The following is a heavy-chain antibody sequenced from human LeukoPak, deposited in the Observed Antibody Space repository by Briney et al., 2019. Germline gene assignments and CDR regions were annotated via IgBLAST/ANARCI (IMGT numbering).Heavy chain of an antibody. V-gene: IGHV3-23*01. CDR3: AKMSGNSVLFSFDY. CDR1: GFSFSTCA. D-gene: IGHD4-23*01. Sequence: QSGGSLRLSCAASGFSFSTCAMSWVRQAPGKGLEWVSTISGGGTTTDYADSVKGRFTISRDNSKNTVYLQMNSLRAEDTAVYYCAKMSGNSVLFSFDYWGQGTLVTVSS. CDR2: ISGGGTTT. J-gene: IGHJ4*02.